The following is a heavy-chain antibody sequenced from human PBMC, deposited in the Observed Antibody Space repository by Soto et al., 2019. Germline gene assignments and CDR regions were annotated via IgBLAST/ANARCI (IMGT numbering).Heavy chain of an antibody. Sequence: LSLTCAVSGGSISSGGYSWSWIRQPPGKGLEWIGYIYHSGSTNYNPSLKSRVTISEDTSKSQFSLKVNSMTAADTAVYYCARYRREAVAGYTLDNWGQGILVTVSS. D-gene: IGHD6-13*01. J-gene: IGHJ4*02. CDR3: ARYRREAVAGYTLDN. CDR1: GGSISSGGYS. V-gene: IGHV4-30-2*01. CDR2: IYHSGST.